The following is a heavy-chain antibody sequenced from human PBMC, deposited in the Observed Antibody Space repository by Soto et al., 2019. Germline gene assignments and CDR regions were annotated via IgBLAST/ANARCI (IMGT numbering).Heavy chain of an antibody. Sequence: QVQLVQSGAEVKKPGASVKVSCKASGYTFTSYGITWVRQAPGQGLEWMGWISAYNGNTNYAQKLQGRVTMTTDTSTSTAYMELRSLRSDDTAVYYCARGKTDYYDSSVGYGMDVWGQGTTVTVSS. CDR3: ARGKTDYYDSSVGYGMDV. D-gene: IGHD3-22*01. V-gene: IGHV1-18*01. CDR2: ISAYNGNT. J-gene: IGHJ6*02. CDR1: GYTFTSYG.